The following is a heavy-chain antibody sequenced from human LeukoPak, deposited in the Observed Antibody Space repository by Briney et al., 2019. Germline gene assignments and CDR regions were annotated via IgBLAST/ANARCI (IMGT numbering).Heavy chain of an antibody. CDR2: INPGDSST. V-gene: IGHV1-46*01. Sequence: GASVKVSCKASGYTFTSYYMHWVRQAPGQGLEWMGIINPGDSSTTYAQKFQCRVTMTRDTSTSTVYMELSSLRSEDTAVYYCARHQGAGEYPFDYWGQGTLVTVSS. J-gene: IGHJ4*02. D-gene: IGHD3-16*01. CDR3: ARHQGAGEYPFDY. CDR1: GYTFTSYY.